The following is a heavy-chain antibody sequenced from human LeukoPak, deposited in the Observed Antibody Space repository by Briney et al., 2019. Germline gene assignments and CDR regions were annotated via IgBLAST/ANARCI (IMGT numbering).Heavy chain of an antibody. V-gene: IGHV4-59*01. CDR1: GGSISSYY. D-gene: IGHD6-6*01. J-gene: IGHJ4*02. CDR3: ARAVYSSSRATTSFDY. CDR2: IYYSGST. Sequence: PSETLSLTCTVSGGSISSYYWSWIRQPPGKGLEWIGYIYYSGSTNYNPSLKSRVTISVDTSKNQFSLKLSSVTAADTAVYYCARAVYSSSRATTSFDYWGQGTLVTVSS.